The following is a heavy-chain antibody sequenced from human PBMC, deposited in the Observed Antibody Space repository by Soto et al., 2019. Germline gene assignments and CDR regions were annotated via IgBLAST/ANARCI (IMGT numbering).Heavy chain of an antibody. CDR3: AVNYYDSSGYGPNFDY. J-gene: IGHJ4*02. CDR1: GGTFSSYA. V-gene: IGHV1-69*06. D-gene: IGHD3-22*01. CDR2: IIPIFGTA. Sequence: ASVKVSCKASGGTFSSYAISWVRQAPGQGLEWMGGIIPIFGTANYAQKFQGRVTVTADKSTSTAYMELSSLRSEDTAVYYCAVNYYDSSGYGPNFDYWGQGTLVTVSS.